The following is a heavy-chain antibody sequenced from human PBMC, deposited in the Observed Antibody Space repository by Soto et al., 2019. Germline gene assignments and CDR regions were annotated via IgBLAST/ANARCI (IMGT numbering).Heavy chain of an antibody. V-gene: IGHV4-39*01. CDR2: ISYSGSS. J-gene: IGHJ4*02. Sequence: QLQLQESGPGLVKPSETLSLTCTVSGGSISSSSYDWGWIRQPPGRGPGGVGSISYSGSSEYNPSLNSRDTTSIDTSKNQFSLRLSSVTAADTAVYYCARHLVVVAGNKARNRQTDNWGEGTLVTVSS. CDR1: GGSISSSSYD. CDR3: ARHLVVVAGNKARNRQTDN. D-gene: IGHD6-19*01.